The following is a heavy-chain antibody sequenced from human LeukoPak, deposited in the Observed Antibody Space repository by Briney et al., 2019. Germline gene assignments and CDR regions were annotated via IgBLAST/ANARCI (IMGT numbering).Heavy chain of an antibody. CDR1: GFTFSSYG. J-gene: IGHJ4*02. V-gene: IGHV3-30*03. D-gene: IGHD4-11*01. Sequence: GRSLRLSCAASGFTFSSYGMHWVRQAPGKGLEWVAVISYDGSNKYYADSVKGRFTISRDNAKNSLYLQMNSLRAEDTAVYYCARGAPGLHYRSIDYWGQGTLVTASS. CDR2: ISYDGSNK. CDR3: ARGAPGLHYRSIDY.